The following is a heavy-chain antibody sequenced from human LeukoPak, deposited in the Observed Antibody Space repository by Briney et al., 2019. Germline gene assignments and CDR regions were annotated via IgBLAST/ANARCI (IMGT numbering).Heavy chain of an antibody. CDR1: GFTFSGYA. Sequence: GSLRLSCAASGFTFSGYAMHWVRQAPGKGLEWLTVISTDGNDKHYADSVQGRFTVSRDNSKNTLFLQMNNLRTEDTAVYYCAKDTSVSADYYFDYWGQGTLVTVSS. J-gene: IGHJ4*02. V-gene: IGHV3-30*04. CDR2: ISTDGNDK. CDR3: AKDTSVSADYYFDY. D-gene: IGHD3-16*01.